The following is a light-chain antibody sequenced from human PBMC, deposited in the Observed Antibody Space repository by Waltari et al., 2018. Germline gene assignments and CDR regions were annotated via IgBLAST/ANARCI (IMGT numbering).Light chain of an antibody. CDR3: QKYNSAPRT. CDR2: AES. CDR1: QGINDY. Sequence: DIQMTQSPSSLSASVGDRVTITCRASQGINDYLPWYQQKPGKVPAFMIYAESTLQSRVPSRFSGSGSGTDFTLTISSLQPEDVATYYCQKYNSAPRTFGQGTKVEIK. V-gene: IGKV1-27*01. J-gene: IGKJ1*01.